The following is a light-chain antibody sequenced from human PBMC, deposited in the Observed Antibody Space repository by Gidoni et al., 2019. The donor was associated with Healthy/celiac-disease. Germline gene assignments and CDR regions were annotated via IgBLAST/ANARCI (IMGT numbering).Light chain of an antibody. CDR2: KDS. V-gene: IGLV3-25*03. J-gene: IGLJ2*01. CDR1: ALPKQY. CDR3: QSADSSGTNRV. Sequence: SYELTQPPSVSVSPGQTARLTCSGDALPKQYAYWYQQKPGQAPVLVIYKDSERPSGIPERFSGSSSGTTVTLTISGVQAEDEADYYCQSADSSGTNRVFGGGTKLTVL.